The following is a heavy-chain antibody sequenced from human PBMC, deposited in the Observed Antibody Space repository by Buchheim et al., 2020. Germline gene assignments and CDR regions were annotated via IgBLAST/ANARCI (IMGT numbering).Heavy chain of an antibody. CDR1: GGSISSGGYY. V-gene: IGHV4-31*03. CDR2: IYYSGST. J-gene: IGHJ6*03. Sequence: QVQLQESGPGLVKPSQTLSLTCTVSGGSISSGGYYWSWIRQLPGKGLEWIGYIYYSGSTYYNPSLKSRVNISVDTSKNQFSLKLSSVTAADTAVYYCARVVSYYDFWSGKSYHNPREDYYYYYYMDVWGKGTT. D-gene: IGHD3-3*01. CDR3: ARVVSYYDFWSGKSYHNPREDYYYYYYMDV.